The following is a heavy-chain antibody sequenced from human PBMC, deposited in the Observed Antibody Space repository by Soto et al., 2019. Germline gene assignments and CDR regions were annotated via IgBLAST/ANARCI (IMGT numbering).Heavy chain of an antibody. D-gene: IGHD1-26*01. CDR1: GFSVSSNY. Sequence: GGSLRLSCAISGFSVSSNYLSWVRQAPGKGLEWVSVHYSGGSTYYADFVQGRLTISRDKSNNTLYLQMRRVRAEDTAVYFCARHRHPRGTVGATSPLDPWGQGTQVTVSS. J-gene: IGHJ5*02. CDR3: ARHRHPRGTVGATSPLDP. CDR2: HYSGGST. V-gene: IGHV3-53*01.